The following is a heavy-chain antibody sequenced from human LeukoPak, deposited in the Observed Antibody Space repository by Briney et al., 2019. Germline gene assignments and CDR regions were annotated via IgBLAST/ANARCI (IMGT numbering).Heavy chain of an antibody. CDR3: ASVSIFGVVIIDDY. CDR1: GFTFSSYS. D-gene: IGHD3-3*01. V-gene: IGHV3-21*01. Sequence: GGSLRLSCAASGFTFSSYSMNWVRQAPGKGLEWVSSISSSSSYIYYADSVKGRFTISRDNAKNSLYLQMNSLRAEDTAVYYCASVSIFGVVIIDDYWGQGTLVTVSS. J-gene: IGHJ4*02. CDR2: ISSSSSYI.